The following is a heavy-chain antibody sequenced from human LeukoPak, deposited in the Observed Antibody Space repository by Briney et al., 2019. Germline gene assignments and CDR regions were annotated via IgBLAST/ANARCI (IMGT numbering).Heavy chain of an antibody. Sequence: GGSLRLSCTASGLTFSEVWMSWVRQAPGKGPESVGRIRGKSEGGTVDYAAPVKGRFSITRDDSTNTVYLHMNNLKTGDTAVYYCTSGGGTMDFWGQGTLVTVSS. CDR2: IRGKSEGGTV. CDR1: GLTFSEVW. V-gene: IGHV3-15*01. D-gene: IGHD1-26*01. J-gene: IGHJ4*02. CDR3: TSGGGTMDF.